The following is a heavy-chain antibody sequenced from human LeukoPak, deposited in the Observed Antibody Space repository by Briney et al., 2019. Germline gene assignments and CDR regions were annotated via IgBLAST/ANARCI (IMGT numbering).Heavy chain of an antibody. CDR1: GYTFTGYY. J-gene: IGHJ1*01. D-gene: IGHD3-10*01. CDR3: ARDVTMVRGAFQH. CDR2: ISAYNGNT. V-gene: IGHV1-18*04. Sequence: GASVKVSCKASGYTFTGYYMHWVRQAPGQGLEWMGWISAYNGNTNYAQKLQGRVTMTTDTSTSTAYMELRSLRSDDTAVYYCARDVTMVRGAFQHWGQGTLVTVSS.